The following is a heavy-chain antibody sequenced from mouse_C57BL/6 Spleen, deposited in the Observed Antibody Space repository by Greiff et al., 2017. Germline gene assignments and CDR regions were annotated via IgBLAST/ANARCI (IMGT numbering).Heavy chain of an antibody. V-gene: IGHV1-55*01. CDR1: GYTFTSYW. J-gene: IGHJ3*01. CDR3: ATRNYYGSSYGFAY. D-gene: IGHD1-1*01. CDR2: IYPGSGST. Sequence: QVQLQQSGAELVKPGASVKMSCKASGYTFTSYWITWVKQRPGQGLEWIGDIYPGSGSTNYNEKFKSKATLTVDTSSSTAYMQLSSLTSEDSAVYYCATRNYYGSSYGFAYWGQGTLVTVSA.